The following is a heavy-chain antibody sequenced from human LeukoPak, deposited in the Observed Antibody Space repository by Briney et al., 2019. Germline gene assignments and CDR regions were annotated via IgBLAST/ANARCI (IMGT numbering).Heavy chain of an antibody. CDR2: ITCSGCRT. D-gene: IGHD3-10*01. V-gene: IGHV3-23*01. J-gene: IGHJ4*02. CDR1: GFTFSSYA. Sequence: PGGSLRLSCAASGFTFSSYAMNWVRQAPGKGLECVSAITCSGCRTYYADSVKGRFTISRDNSKNTLYLQMNSLRAEDTAVYYCAKLLMAMVRGVDIDYWGQGTLVTVSS. CDR3: AKLLMAMVRGVDIDY.